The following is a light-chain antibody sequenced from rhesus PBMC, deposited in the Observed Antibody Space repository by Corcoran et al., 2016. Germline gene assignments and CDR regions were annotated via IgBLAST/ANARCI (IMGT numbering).Light chain of an antibody. CDR2: GAS. Sequence: IVMTQSPATLSLSPGERATLSCRASQSVSSYLAWYQQKPGQAPRLLIYGASSRAMGSPDRFSCSGSVTDFTLTISSLEPEDVGVYHCYQHSSGYSFGQGTKVEIK. V-gene: IGKV3-10*01. CDR1: QSVSSY. CDR3: YQHSSGYS. J-gene: IGKJ2*01.